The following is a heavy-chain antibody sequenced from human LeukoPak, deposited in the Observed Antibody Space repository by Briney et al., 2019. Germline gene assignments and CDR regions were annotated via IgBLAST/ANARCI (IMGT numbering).Heavy chain of an antibody. CDR3: ARDAGDCGGDCPRWFDP. J-gene: IGHJ5*02. D-gene: IGHD2-21*02. CDR1: GFTFSSYA. V-gene: IGHV3-74*01. CDR2: INPDGTST. Sequence: PGGSLRLPCAASGFTFSSYAMSWVRQAPGKGLMWVSRINPDGTSTSYADSVKGRFTISRDNAKNTVDLQMNSLRGEDTAVYYCARDAGDCGGDCPRWFDPWGQGTLVTVSS.